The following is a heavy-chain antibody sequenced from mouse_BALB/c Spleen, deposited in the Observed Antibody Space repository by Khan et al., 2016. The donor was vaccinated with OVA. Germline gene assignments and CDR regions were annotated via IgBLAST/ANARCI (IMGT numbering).Heavy chain of an antibody. J-gene: IGHJ3*01. CDR1: GYTFTNYV. Sequence: EVQLQESGPELVEPGASVKMSCKASGYTFTNYVIHWVKQKPGQGLEWIGYINPDNAGTRYNEKFKGKATLTSDISSTSAYMELLSLTSEDSAVYYCAREASSWDFSFPYWGQVTLVTVSA. CDR2: INPDNAGT. CDR3: AREASSWDFSFPY. D-gene: IGHD4-1*01. V-gene: IGHV1S136*01.